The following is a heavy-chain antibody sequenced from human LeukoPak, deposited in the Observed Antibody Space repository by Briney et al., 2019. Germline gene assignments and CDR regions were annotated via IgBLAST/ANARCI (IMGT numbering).Heavy chain of an antibody. V-gene: IGHV4-59*12. Sequence: PSETLSLTCTVSGGSISSYYWSWIRQPPGKGLEWMGHIYYSGSTNYNPSLKSRVTISVDTSKNQFSLKLSSVTAADTAVYYCARGDTYYDFWSGENNWFDPWGQGTLVTVSS. CDR2: IYYSGST. J-gene: IGHJ5*02. CDR3: ARGDTYYDFWSGENNWFDP. D-gene: IGHD3-3*01. CDR1: GGSISSYY.